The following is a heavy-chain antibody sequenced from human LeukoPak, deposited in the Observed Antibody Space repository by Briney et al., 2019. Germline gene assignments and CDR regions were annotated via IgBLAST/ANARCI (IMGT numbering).Heavy chain of an antibody. V-gene: IGHV1-18*01. CDR1: GYTFNTYG. CDR3: ARDWGMATTTSDY. D-gene: IGHD5-24*01. J-gene: IGHJ4*02. Sequence: GASVKVSCKASGYTFNTYGISWVRQAPGQGLEWMGWISAYNGNTNYAQKLQGRVTMTTDTSTSTAYMELSSLRSEDTAVYYCARDWGMATTTSDYWGQGTLVTVSS. CDR2: ISAYNGNT.